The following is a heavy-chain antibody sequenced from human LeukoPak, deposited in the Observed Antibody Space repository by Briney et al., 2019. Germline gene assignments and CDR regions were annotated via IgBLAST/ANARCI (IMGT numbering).Heavy chain of an antibody. D-gene: IGHD3-22*01. CDR1: GFTVSSSY. CDR2: ISRSANTI. J-gene: IGHJ4*02. CDR3: ATRGYYYDSGGYSYFDY. V-gene: IGHV3-48*03. Sequence: GGSLRLSCAASGFTVSSSYMNWVRQAPGNGLEWVSYISRSANTIYYADSVKGRFTISRDNAKNSLYLQMNSLRAEDTAVYYCATRGYYYDSGGYSYFDYWGQGTLVTVSS.